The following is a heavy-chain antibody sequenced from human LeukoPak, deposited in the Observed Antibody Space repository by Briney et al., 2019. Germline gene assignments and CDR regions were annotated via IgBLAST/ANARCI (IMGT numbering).Heavy chain of an antibody. D-gene: IGHD6-19*01. CDR2: ISGSGGST. CDR1: GFTFSSYT. Sequence: GGSLGLSCAASGFTFSSYTMNWVRQAPGKGLEWVSAISGSGGSTYYADSVKGRFIISRDNAKNSLYLQMNSLRVEDTAVYYCARSVADTRLVYFNYWGQGTLVTSAS. J-gene: IGHJ4*02. V-gene: IGHV3-23*01. CDR3: ARSVADTRLVYFNY.